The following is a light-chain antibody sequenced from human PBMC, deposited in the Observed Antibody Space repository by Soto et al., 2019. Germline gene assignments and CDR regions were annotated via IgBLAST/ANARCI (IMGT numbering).Light chain of an antibody. CDR3: QQSYSTPLS. Sequence: DIQMTQSPSSLSASVGDRVTITCRASQSITHYLNWYQQKPGKAPKLLIYDASSLQSGVPSRFSGGGSGTAFTLTISSLQPEEFATYYGQQSYSTPLSFGGGTKVEIK. J-gene: IGKJ4*01. CDR1: QSITHY. CDR2: DAS. V-gene: IGKV1-39*01.